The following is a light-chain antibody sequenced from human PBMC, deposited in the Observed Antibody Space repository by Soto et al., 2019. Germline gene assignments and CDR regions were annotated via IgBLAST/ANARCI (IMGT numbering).Light chain of an antibody. Sequence: DIQMTQSPSSLSASVGDSVTITCRASQSISSYLNWYQQKPGKAPKLLIYAASSLQSGVPSRFSGSGSGTEFTLTITSLQPEDFATYYCQQLNSFPITFGQGTRLEIK. CDR3: QQLNSFPIT. V-gene: IGKV1-9*01. J-gene: IGKJ5*01. CDR2: AAS. CDR1: QSISSY.